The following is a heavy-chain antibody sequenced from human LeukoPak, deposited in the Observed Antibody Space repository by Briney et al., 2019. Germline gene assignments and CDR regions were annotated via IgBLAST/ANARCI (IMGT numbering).Heavy chain of an antibody. D-gene: IGHD3-16*01. Sequence: GGSLRLSCAASGFTFSTYWMSWVRQAPGKGLEWVANIKRDGTEKYYVDSVKGRFTISRDNSKNTLFLLLDSLRAEDTAIYYCARTLWGLTLLSSDYWGQGTLVTVSS. CDR3: ARTLWGLTLLSSDY. CDR1: GFTFSTYW. V-gene: IGHV3-7*03. J-gene: IGHJ4*02. CDR2: IKRDGTEK.